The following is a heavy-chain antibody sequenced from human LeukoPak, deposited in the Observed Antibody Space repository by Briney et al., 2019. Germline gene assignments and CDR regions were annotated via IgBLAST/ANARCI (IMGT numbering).Heavy chain of an antibody. D-gene: IGHD6-13*01. CDR1: GFTFSSYA. V-gene: IGHV3-23*01. J-gene: IGHJ5*02. CDR2: ISGSGGST. Sequence: GGSLRLSCAASGFTFSSYAMSWVRQAPGKGPEWVSAISGSGGSTYYADSVKGRFTISRDNSKNTLYLQMNSLRAEDTAVYYCAKDRRGSSSWYMENWFDPWGQGTLVTVSS. CDR3: AKDRRGSSSWYMENWFDP.